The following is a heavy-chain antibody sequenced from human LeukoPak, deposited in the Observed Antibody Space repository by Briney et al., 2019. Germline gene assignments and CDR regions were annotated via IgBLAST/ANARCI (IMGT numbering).Heavy chain of an antibody. CDR2: ISYDGSNK. Sequence: QPGRSLRLSCAASGFTFSSYGMHWVRQAPGKGLEWVAVISYDGSNKYYADSVKGRFTISRDNSKNTLYLQMNSLRAEDTAVYYCAKVLRYCSGGSCGRDYYYYGMDVWGQGTTVTVSS. CDR3: AKVLRYCSGGSCGRDYYYYGMDV. CDR1: GFTFSSYG. V-gene: IGHV3-30*18. D-gene: IGHD2-15*01. J-gene: IGHJ6*02.